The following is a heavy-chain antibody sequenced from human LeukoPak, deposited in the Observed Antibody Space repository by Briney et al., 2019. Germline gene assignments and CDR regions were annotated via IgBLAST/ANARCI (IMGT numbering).Heavy chain of an antibody. V-gene: IGHV1-2*02. CDR2: INPNSGRT. J-gene: IGHJ4*02. D-gene: IGHD1-1*01. CDR3: ARAYYNWNDGCLDY. CDR1: GYTFTGYY. Sequence: ASVKVSCKASGYTFTGYYMHWVRQAPGQGLEWMGCINPNSGRTNYAQKFQGRVTMTRDTSISTAYMELSRLRSDDTAVYYCARAYYNWNDGCLDYWGQGTLVTVSS.